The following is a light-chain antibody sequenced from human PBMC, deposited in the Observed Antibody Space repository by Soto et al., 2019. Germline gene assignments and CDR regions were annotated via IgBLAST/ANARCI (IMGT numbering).Light chain of an antibody. Sequence: QSVLNQPASVSGSPVQSITISCSGTSSDIGAYEYVSWYQQHPGKPPKLMIYNINNRPSGVSYRFSGSKSGNTASLTISRLQTEDEAEYYCLSHTTISTYVVVPGTMVTDL. V-gene: IGLV2-14*03. CDR3: LSHTTISTYV. J-gene: IGLJ1*01. CDR1: SSDIGAYEY. CDR2: NIN.